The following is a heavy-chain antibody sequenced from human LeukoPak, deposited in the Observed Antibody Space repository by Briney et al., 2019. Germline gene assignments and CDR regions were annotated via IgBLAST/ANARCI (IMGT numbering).Heavy chain of an antibody. J-gene: IGHJ4*02. CDR2: ISSSGSTT. CDR1: GFTFSSYA. Sequence: GGSLRLSCAASGFTFSSYAMTWVRQAPGKGLEWVSSISSSGSTTHYAPSVRGRFTISRDNSKNTLYLQIDSLRAEDTALFYCAKNRGITYGQPTDYWGQGTLVTVSS. CDR3: AKNRGITYGQPTDY. V-gene: IGHV3-23*01. D-gene: IGHD5-18*01.